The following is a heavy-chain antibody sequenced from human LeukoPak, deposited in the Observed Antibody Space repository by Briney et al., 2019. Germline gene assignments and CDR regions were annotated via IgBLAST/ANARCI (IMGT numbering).Heavy chain of an antibody. CDR3: ARLIGYCSSTSCWDYYYYGMDV. D-gene: IGHD2-2*01. J-gene: IGHJ6*04. Sequence: SETLSLTCTVSGGSISSYYWSWIRQPPGKGLEWIGNIYYSGSTNYNPSLKSRVTISVDTSKNQFSLKLSSVTAADTAVYYCARLIGYCSSTSCWDYYYYGMDVWGKGTTVTVSS. CDR1: GGSISSYY. CDR2: IYYSGST. V-gene: IGHV4-59*01.